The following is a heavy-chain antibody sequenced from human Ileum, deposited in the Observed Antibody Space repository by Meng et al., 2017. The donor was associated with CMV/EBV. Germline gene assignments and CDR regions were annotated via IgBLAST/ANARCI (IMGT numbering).Heavy chain of an antibody. CDR1: GYSISTDYF. V-gene: IGHV4-38-2*02. D-gene: IGHD2-2*01. CDR3: ARLYCNSPSCGSFDY. CDR2: IYRSGTT. Sequence: SDTLSLICTVSGYSISTDYFWGWIRQPPGKGLEWIGSIYRSGTTYYNPSLKSRVTISTDTSKNQFSLKMTSVTAADTSVYYCARLYCNSPSCGSFDYWGQGTLVTVSS. J-gene: IGHJ4*02.